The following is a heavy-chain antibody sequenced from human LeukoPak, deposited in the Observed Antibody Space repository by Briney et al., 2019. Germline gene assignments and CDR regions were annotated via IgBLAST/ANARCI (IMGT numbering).Heavy chain of an antibody. J-gene: IGHJ4*02. CDR3: ARSPAQSWYDY. CDR1: GGSFSGYY. Sequence: LSLTCAVYGGSFSGYYWSWIRQAPGKGLEWVSYISSSSSYTNYADSVKGRFTISRDNAKNSLYLQMNSLRAEDTAVYYCARSPAQSWYDYWGQGTLVTVSS. V-gene: IGHV3-11*06. D-gene: IGHD6-13*01. CDR2: ISSSSSYT.